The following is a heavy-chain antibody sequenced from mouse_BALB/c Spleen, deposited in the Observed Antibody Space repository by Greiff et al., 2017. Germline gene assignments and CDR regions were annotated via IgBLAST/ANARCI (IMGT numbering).Heavy chain of an antibody. CDR3: AATAAYYFDY. Sequence: EVKLVESGGGLVQPGGSRKLSCAASGFTFSSFGMPWVRQAPEKGLELVAYISSGSSTIYYADTVKGRFTISRDNPKNTLFLQMTSLRSEDTAMYYGAATAAYYFDYWGQGTTLTVSA. D-gene: IGHD1-2*01. V-gene: IGHV5-17*02. CDR2: ISSGSSTI. CDR1: GFTFSSFG. J-gene: IGHJ2*01.